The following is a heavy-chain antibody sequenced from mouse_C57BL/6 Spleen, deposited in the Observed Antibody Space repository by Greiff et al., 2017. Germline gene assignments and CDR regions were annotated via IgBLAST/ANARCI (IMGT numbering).Heavy chain of an antibody. V-gene: IGHV1-82*01. D-gene: IGHD1-2*01. Sequence: VQLQQSGPELVKPGASVKISCKASGYAFSSSWMNWVKQRPGKGLEWIGRIYPGDGDTNYNGKFKGKATLTADKSSSTAYMQLSSLTSEDSAVYFCARRDYYGPGFAYWGQGTLVTVSA. CDR2: IYPGDGDT. CDR1: GYAFSSSW. CDR3: ARRDYYGPGFAY. J-gene: IGHJ3*01.